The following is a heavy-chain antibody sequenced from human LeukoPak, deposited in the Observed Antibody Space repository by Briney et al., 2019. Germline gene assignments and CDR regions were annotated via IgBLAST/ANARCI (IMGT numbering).Heavy chain of an antibody. CDR3: ARVVVDCGGDCYGWYFDL. Sequence: GASVKVSCKASGYTFTSYDINWVRQATGQGLEWMGWMNPNSGNTGYAQKFQGRVTMTSNTSISTAYMELSSLRSEDTAVYYCARVVVDCGGDCYGWYFDLWGRGTLVTVSS. CDR2: MNPNSGNT. CDR1: GYTFTSYD. J-gene: IGHJ2*01. D-gene: IGHD2-21*02. V-gene: IGHV1-8*01.